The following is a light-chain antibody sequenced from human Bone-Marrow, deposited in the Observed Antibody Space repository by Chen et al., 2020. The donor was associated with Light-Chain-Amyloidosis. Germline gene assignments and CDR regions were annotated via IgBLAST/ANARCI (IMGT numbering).Light chain of an antibody. Sequence: QSALTQPASVSGSPGQSITISCTGTSSDVGGDNHVSWYQQHPDKAPKLMIYEVTNRPSWVPDRFSGSKSDNTASLTISGLQPEDEADYFCSSDTITNTLVFGSGTRVPVL. CDR3: SSDTITNTLV. CDR2: EVT. V-gene: IGLV2-14*01. CDR1: SSDVGGDNH. J-gene: IGLJ1*01.